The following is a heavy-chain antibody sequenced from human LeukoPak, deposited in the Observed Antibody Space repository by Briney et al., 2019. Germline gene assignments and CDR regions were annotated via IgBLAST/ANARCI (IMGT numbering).Heavy chain of an antibody. Sequence: PGGSLRLSCAASGFTFSSYGMHWVRQAPGKGLEWVAVIWYDGSNKYYADSVKGRFTISRDNSKNTLYLQMNSLRAEDTAVYYCARAPTIVGAPGYFDYWGQGTLVTVSS. D-gene: IGHD1-26*01. CDR2: IWYDGSNK. V-gene: IGHV3-33*01. CDR3: ARAPTIVGAPGYFDY. J-gene: IGHJ4*02. CDR1: GFTFSSYG.